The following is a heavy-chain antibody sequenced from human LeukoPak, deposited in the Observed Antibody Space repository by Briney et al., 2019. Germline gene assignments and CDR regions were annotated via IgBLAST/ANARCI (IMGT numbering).Heavy chain of an antibody. CDR2: IYPGDSDT. CDR1: GYSFTSYW. V-gene: IGHV5-51*01. CDR3: ARRVDIVVVPAEIWFDP. D-gene: IGHD2-2*01. J-gene: IGHJ5*02. Sequence: GASLKISCKGSGYSFTSYWIGWVRQMPGKGLEWMGLIYPGDSDTRYSPSFQGQVTISADKSISTAYLQWSSLKASDTAMYYCARRVDIVVVPAEIWFDPWGQGTLVTVSS.